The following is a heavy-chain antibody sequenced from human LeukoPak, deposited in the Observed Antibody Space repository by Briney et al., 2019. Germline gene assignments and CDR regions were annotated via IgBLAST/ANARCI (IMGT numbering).Heavy chain of an antibody. CDR1: GFTFSTYG. V-gene: IGHV3-30*02. CDR3: AKEGTAQTYYHYCYMDV. J-gene: IGHJ6*03. D-gene: IGHD3-10*01. CDR2: IRFDGCDD. Sequence: PGGSLRLSCAASGFTFSTYGMHWVRQAPGRGLEWVAFIRFDGCDDNYAESVKGRITISRDNSKNTVYLQMNSLRVEDTAVYYFAKEGTAQTYYHYCYMDVWGKGTTVSVSS.